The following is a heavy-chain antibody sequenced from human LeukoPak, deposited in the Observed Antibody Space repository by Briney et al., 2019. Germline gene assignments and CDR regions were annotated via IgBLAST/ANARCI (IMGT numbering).Heavy chain of an antibody. CDR1: GGTFSSYA. V-gene: IGHV1-69*04. CDR3: ARGDYMDV. J-gene: IGHJ6*03. Sequence: SVKVSCKASGGTFSSYAISWVRQAPGQGLEWMGRIIPILGIANYAQKFQGRVTITADKSTSTAYMELRSLRSDDTAVYYCARGDYMDVWGKGTTVTVSS. CDR2: IIPILGIA.